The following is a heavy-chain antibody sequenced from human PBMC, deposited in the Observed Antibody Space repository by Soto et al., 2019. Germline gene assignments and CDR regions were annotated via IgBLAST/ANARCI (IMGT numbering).Heavy chain of an antibody. D-gene: IGHD1-26*01. V-gene: IGHV4-39*01. J-gene: IGHJ4*02. CDR3: ARRGLVGATTFDY. Sequence: QLQLQESGPGLVKPSETLSLTCTVSGGSISSSRSYWGWIRQPPGKGLECIGRIYYSGSTYYSPSLMIRVTLSVDTSKNQFSLKMSSVTAADTAVYYCARRGLVGATTFDYWGQGSLVTVSS. CDR1: GGSISSSRSY. CDR2: IYYSGST.